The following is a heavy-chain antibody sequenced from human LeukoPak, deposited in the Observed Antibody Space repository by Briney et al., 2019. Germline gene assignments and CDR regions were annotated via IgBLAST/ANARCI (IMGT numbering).Heavy chain of an antibody. V-gene: IGHV4-4*07. CDR3: ARENYYGSGSYPTDY. J-gene: IGHJ4*02. Sequence: PSETLSLTCTVSGGSISSYYWSWIRQPAGKGLEWIGCIYTSGSTNYKPSLKSRVTMSVDTSKNQFSLKLSSVTAADTALYYCARENYYGSGSYPTDYWGQGTLVTVSS. D-gene: IGHD3-10*01. CDR2: IYTSGST. CDR1: GGSISSYY.